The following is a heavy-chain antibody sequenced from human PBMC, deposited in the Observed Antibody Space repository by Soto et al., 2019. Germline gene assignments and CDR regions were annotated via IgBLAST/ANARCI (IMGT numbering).Heavy chain of an antibody. CDR1: GYTFTNYA. Sequence: QVQLVQSGAEVKKPGASVKDSCKASGYTFTNYAIHWVRQAPGQALEWMGWIYAGNGDTKYSQKFQGRVTITWDTAASTAYMELSSLSCKDTAVYCCARGRAVAGSVVVNWCDTWGQGTPVTVSS. CDR3: ARGRAVAGSVVVNWCDT. CDR2: IYAGNGDT. J-gene: IGHJ5*02. D-gene: IGHD6-19*01. V-gene: IGHV1-3*01.